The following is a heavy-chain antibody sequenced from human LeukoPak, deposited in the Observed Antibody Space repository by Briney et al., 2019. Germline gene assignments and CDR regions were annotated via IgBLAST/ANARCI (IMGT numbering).Heavy chain of an antibody. V-gene: IGHV3-74*01. Sequence: QTGGSLRLSCAASGFTFSSHRMHWVRQAPGKGLVWVSRINRDGSSTSYADSVKGRLTISRDNAKNTLYLQMNSLRAEDTAVYYCAREIVGAREFDYWGQGTLVTVSS. CDR3: AREIVGAREFDY. D-gene: IGHD1-26*01. J-gene: IGHJ4*02. CDR2: INRDGSST. CDR1: GFTFSSHR.